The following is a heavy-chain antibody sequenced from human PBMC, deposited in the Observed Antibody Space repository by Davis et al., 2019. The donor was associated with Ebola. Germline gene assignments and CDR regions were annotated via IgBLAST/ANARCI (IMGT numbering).Heavy chain of an antibody. CDR2: ISGSGGST. J-gene: IGHJ4*02. CDR3: AKDPSPITMIVVAPGYYFDY. D-gene: IGHD3-22*01. Sequence: GGSLRLSCAASGFTFSSYAMSWVRQAPGKGLEWVSAISGSGGSTYYADSVKGRFTISRDNSKNTLYLQMNSLRAEDTAVYYCAKDPSPITMIVVAPGYYFDYWGQGTLVTVSS. V-gene: IGHV3-23*01. CDR1: GFTFSSYA.